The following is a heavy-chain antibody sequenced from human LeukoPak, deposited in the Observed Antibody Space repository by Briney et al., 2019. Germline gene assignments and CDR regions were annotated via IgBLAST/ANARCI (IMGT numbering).Heavy chain of an antibody. J-gene: IGHJ4*02. V-gene: IGHV3-33*01. Sequence: GGSLRLSCAASGFTFSSYGMHWVRQAPGKGLEWVAVIWYDGSNKYCADSVKGRFTISRDNSKNTLYLQMNSLRAEDTAVYYCASTSGWYEPIDYWGQGTLVTVSS. CDR2: IWYDGSNK. D-gene: IGHD6-19*01. CDR3: ASTSGWYEPIDY. CDR1: GFTFSSYG.